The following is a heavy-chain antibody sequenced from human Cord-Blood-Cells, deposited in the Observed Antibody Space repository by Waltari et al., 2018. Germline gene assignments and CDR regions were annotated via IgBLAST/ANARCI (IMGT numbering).Heavy chain of an antibody. V-gene: IGHV4-34*01. D-gene: IGHD3-22*01. Sequence: QVQLQQWGAGLLKPSETLSLTCAVYGGSFSGYYWSWIRQPPGKGLEWIGEINHSGSTNYNPSLKSRVTISVDTSKNQFSLKRGSVTAADTAVYYCARGLPYYYDSSGSRWFDPWGQGTLVTVSS. CDR1: GGSFSGYY. J-gene: IGHJ5*02. CDR2: INHSGST. CDR3: ARGLPYYYDSSGSRWFDP.